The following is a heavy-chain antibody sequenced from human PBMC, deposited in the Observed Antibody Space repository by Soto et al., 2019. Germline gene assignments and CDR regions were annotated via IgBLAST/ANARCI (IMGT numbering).Heavy chain of an antibody. D-gene: IGHD1-26*01. CDR2: IYYSGST. CDR3: AKTGPGSYLALDY. J-gene: IGHJ4*02. Sequence: QVQLQESGPGLVKPSQTLSLTCTVSGGSISSGGYYWSWIRQHPGKALEWIGYIYYSGSTYSNPSLKSRVTISVDTSKNQFSLKLSSVTAADTAVYYCAKTGPGSYLALDYWGQGTLVTVSS. V-gene: IGHV4-31*03. CDR1: GGSISSGGYY.